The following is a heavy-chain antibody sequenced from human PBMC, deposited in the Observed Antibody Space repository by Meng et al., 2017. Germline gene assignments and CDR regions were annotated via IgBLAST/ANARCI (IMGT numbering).Heavy chain of an antibody. D-gene: IGHD3/OR15-3a*01. J-gene: IGHJ4*02. CDR1: GFTFSTYN. CDR3: ARDLNWVVWDY. CDR2: INDDGSST. Sequence: EVQLVESGGGLIQPGGSLILSCAASGFTFSTYNMHWVRQAPGKGLVWVSRINDDGSSTTYTDSVRGRFTISRDNAKNTLYLQMNSLRAEDTAVYYCARDLNWVVWDYWGQGTLVTVSS. V-gene: IGHV3-74*01.